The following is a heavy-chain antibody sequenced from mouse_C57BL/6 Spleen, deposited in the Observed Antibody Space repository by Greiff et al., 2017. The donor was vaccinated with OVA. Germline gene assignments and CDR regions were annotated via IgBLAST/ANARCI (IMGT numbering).Heavy chain of an antibody. V-gene: IGHV5-17*01. CDR2: ISSGSSTI. Sequence: EVKLVESGGGLVKPGGSLKLSCAASGFTFSDYGMHWVRQAPEKGLEWVAYISSGSSTIYYADTVKGRFTISRDNAKNTLFLQMTSLRSEDTAMYYCARGDYGSSTRYFDVWGTGTTVTVSS. D-gene: IGHD1-1*01. CDR3: ARGDYGSSTRYFDV. CDR1: GFTFSDYG. J-gene: IGHJ1*03.